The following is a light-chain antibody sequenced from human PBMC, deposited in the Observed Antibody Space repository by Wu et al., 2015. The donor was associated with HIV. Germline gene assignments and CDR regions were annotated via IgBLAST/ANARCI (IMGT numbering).Light chain of an antibody. V-gene: IGKV3-20*01. CDR2: GAS. J-gene: IGKJ1*01. CDR3: QQYASPPRT. CDR1: QSLSRNY. Sequence: EIVLTQSPGTLSLSPGEGATLSCRASQSLSRNYLAWYQLKPGQTPRLLIYGASSRATGIPDRFSGSGSGTDFTLTISRLEPDDFAVYSCQQYASPPRTFGQGTKVE.